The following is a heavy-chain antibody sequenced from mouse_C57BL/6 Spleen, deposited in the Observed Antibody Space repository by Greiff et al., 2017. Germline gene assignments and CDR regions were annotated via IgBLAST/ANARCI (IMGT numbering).Heavy chain of an antibody. V-gene: IGHV5-12*01. CDR3: ARQTVIIYAMDY. Sequence: EVQLQESGGGLVQPGGSLKLSCAASGFTFSDYYMYWVRQTPEKRLEWVAYISNGGGSTYYPDTVEGRFTISRDNAKNTLYLQMSRLKSEDTAMYYCARQTVIIYAMDYWGQGTSGTVSS. J-gene: IGHJ4*01. CDR2: ISNGGGST. D-gene: IGHD1-3*01. CDR1: GFTFSDYY.